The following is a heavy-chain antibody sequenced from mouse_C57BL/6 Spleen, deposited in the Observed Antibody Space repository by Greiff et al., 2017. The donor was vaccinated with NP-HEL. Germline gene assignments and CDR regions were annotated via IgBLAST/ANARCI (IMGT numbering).Heavy chain of an antibody. V-gene: IGHV5-17*01. Sequence: EVKLLESGGGLVKPGGSLKLSCAASGFTFSDYGMHWVRQAPEKGLEWVAYISSGSSTIYYADTVKGRFTISRDNAKNTLFLQMASLRSEDTAMYSRARGCNYVSWFAYWGQGTLVTVSA. CDR3: ARGCNYVSWFAY. D-gene: IGHD2-1*01. J-gene: IGHJ3*01. CDR1: GFTFSDYG. CDR2: ISSGSSTI.